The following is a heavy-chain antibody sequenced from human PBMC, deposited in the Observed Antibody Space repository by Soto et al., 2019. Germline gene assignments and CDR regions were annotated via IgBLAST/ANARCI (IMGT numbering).Heavy chain of an antibody. CDR1: GYAFTTYG. CDR2: ISAHNGTT. J-gene: IGHJ4*02. CDR3: ARGRHGAY. Sequence: QVHLVQSGAEVKKPGASVKVSCQGSGYAFTTYGITWVRQAPGQGLEWMGWISAHNGTTNYAQKLQGRVTVTRDTSTSTAYMELRSLRYDDTAVYDCARGRHGAYWGQGALVTVTS. V-gene: IGHV1-18*01. D-gene: IGHD3-10*01.